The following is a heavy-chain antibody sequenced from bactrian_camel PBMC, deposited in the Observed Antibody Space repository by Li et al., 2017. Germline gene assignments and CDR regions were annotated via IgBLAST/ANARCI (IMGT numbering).Heavy chain of an antibody. CDR2: VDSDGNT. J-gene: IGHJ4*01. Sequence: QLVESGGGSVEAGGSLKLICVASGHMYQSYCMGWFRQAPGKEREEVGAVDSDGNTKYYDPVKGRFIISRDNAKNSVYLQMNSLKLEDTAMYYCAADRHLGTVAAIQAAGIMKPQGGRWVEEALDVWGQGTQVTVS. CDR1: GHMYQSYC. D-gene: IGHD3*01. V-gene: IGHV3S53*01. CDR3: AADRHLGTVAAIQAAGIMKPQGGRWVEEALDV.